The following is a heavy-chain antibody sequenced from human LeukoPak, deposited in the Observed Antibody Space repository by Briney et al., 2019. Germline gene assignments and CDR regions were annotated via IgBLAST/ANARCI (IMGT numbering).Heavy chain of an antibody. Sequence: GGSLRLSCAASGFTFSSYSMNWVRQAPGKGLEWVGRIKSKTDGGTTDYAAPVKGRFTISRDDSKNTLYLQMNNMNTEDTAVYYCTTVHRITGDWGQGTLVTVSS. CDR2: IKSKTDGGTT. CDR3: TTVHRITGD. V-gene: IGHV3-15*01. CDR1: GFTFSSYS. D-gene: IGHD1-14*01. J-gene: IGHJ4*02.